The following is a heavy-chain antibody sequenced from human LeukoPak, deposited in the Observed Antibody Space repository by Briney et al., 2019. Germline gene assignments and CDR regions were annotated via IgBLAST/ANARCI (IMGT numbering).Heavy chain of an antibody. Sequence: PGGSLRLSCAASGFTFSSYSMEWVRQAPGKGLGWVSSISSSSSYIYYADSVKGRFTISRDNAKNSMYLQMNSLRAEDTAVYYCARAVGGSGYYYGMDVWGQGATVTVSS. V-gene: IGHV3-21*01. CDR1: GFTFSSYS. CDR3: ARAVGGSGYYYGMDV. J-gene: IGHJ6*02. CDR2: ISSSSSYI. D-gene: IGHD2-15*01.